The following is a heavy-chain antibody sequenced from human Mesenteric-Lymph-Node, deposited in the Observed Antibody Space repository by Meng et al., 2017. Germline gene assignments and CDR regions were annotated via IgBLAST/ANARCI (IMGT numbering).Heavy chain of an antibody. CDR1: GYSISSGYY. V-gene: IGHV4-61*01. J-gene: IGHJ5*02. D-gene: IGHD2-15*01. Sequence: SETLSLTCTVSGYSISSGYYWSWIRQPPGKGLEWIGYIYYSGSTNYNPSLKSRVTISVDTSKNQFSLKLSSVTAADTAVYYCARAVVVVAATFSSWFDPWGQGTLVTVSS. CDR2: IYYSGST. CDR3: ARAVVVVAATFSSWFDP.